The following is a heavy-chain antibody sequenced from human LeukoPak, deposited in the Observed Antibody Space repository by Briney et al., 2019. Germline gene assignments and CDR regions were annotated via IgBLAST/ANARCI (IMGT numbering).Heavy chain of an antibody. CDR3: ARGAGQTYYFDY. Sequence: SETLSLTCTVSGGSISSYYWSWIRQPPGKGLEWIGYIYYSGSTNYNPSLESRVTISVDTSKNQFSLKLSSVTAADTAVYYCARGAGQTYYFDYWGQGTLVTVSS. V-gene: IGHV4-59*01. CDR1: GGSISSYY. J-gene: IGHJ4*02. D-gene: IGHD6-19*01. CDR2: IYYSGST.